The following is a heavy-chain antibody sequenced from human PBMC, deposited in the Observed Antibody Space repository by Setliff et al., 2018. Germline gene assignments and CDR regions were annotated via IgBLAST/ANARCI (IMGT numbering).Heavy chain of an antibody. CDR1: GYTFSNYG. D-gene: IGHD6-19*01. CDR3: ARSPPNRGSGSGWYGDF. CDR2: ISPYNGDT. Sequence: ASVKVSCKASGYTFSNYGISYGITWVRQAPGQGLEWMGWISPYNGDTRFQQKFQGRVTVTTDTPTSTGYLELRSLTSDDTAVYYCARSPPNRGSGSGWYGDFWGQGTLVTVSS. J-gene: IGHJ4*02. V-gene: IGHV1-18*01.